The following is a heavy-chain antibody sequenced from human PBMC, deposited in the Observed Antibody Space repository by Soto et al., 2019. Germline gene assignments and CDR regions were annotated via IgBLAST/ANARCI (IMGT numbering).Heavy chain of an antibody. J-gene: IGHJ6*02. CDR1: GYSFTSYW. D-gene: IGHD2-15*01. Sequence: PGESLKISCQGSGYSFTSYWIGWVRQMPGKGLECMGIIYPGDSDTRYSPSFQGQVTISADKSISTTYLQWSSLKTSDTTMYYCARPRYPGRGYYGMAVWGQGTTVTVSS. CDR3: ARPRYPGRGYYGMAV. V-gene: IGHV5-51*01. CDR2: IYPGDSDT.